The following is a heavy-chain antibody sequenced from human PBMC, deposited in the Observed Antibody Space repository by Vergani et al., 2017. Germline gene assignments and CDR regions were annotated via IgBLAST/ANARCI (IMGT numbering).Heavy chain of an antibody. CDR3: AVDVVDTAMVYYYYYGMDV. CDR2: IVVGSGNT. J-gene: IGHJ6*02. Sequence: QMQLVQSGPEVKKPGTSVKVSCKASGFTFTSSAVQWVRQARGQRLEWIGWIVVGSGNTNYAQKFQERVTITRDMSTSTAYMELSSLRSEDTAVYYCAVDVVDTAMVYYYYYGMDVWGQGTTVTVAS. CDR1: GFTFTSSA. V-gene: IGHV1-58*01. D-gene: IGHD5-18*01.